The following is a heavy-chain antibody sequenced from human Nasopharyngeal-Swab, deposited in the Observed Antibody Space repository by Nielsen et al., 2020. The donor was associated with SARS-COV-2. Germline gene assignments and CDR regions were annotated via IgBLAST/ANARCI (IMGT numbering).Heavy chain of an antibody. J-gene: IGHJ6*02. D-gene: IGHD6-6*01. CDR3: ASGGIAARGYYYYGMDV. CDR1: GYTLTELS. V-gene: IGHV1-24*01. CDR2: FDPEDGET. Sequence: ASVKVSRKVSGYTLTELSMHWVRQAPGKGLEWMGGFDPEDGETIYAQKFQGRVTMTEDTSTDTAYMELSSLRSEDTAVYYCASGGIAARGYYYYGMDVWGQGTTVTVSS.